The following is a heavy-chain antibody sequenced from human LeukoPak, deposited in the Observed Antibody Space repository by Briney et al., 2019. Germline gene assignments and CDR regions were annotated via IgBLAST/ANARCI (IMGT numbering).Heavy chain of an antibody. Sequence: SETLSLTCTVSGGSIGSYYWSWIRQPPGKGLEWIGYIYYTGSTNYNPSLKSRVTISVDTSKNQFSLKLSSVTAADTAVYYCARLNHYYYYMDVWGKGTTVTVSS. J-gene: IGHJ6*03. CDR3: ARLNHYYYYMDV. CDR2: IYYTGST. D-gene: IGHD4/OR15-4a*01. CDR1: GGSIGSYY. V-gene: IGHV4-59*08.